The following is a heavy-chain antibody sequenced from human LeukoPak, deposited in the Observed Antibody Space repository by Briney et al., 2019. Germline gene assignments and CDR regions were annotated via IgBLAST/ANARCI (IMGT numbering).Heavy chain of an antibody. J-gene: IGHJ5*02. Sequence: ASVKVSCKASGGTFSSYAISWVRQAPGQGLEWMGWISAYNGNTNYAQKLQGRVTMTTDTSTSTAYMELRSLRSDDTAVYYCARDCHYPSPCYIVGATTYWFDPWGQGTLVTVSS. V-gene: IGHV1-18*01. CDR2: ISAYNGNT. CDR3: ARDCHYPSPCYIVGATTYWFDP. D-gene: IGHD1-26*01. CDR1: GGTFSSYA.